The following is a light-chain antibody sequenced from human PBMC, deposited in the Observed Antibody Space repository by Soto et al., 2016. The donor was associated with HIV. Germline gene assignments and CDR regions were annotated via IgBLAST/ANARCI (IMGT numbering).Light chain of an antibody. Sequence: DIQMTQSPSSLSASVGDRVTITCRASQDISNSLAWFQQKPGKVPKSLIYAASSLQSGVPSKFSGSGSGTDFTLTISSPQPEDFATYYCQQYNSYPITFGQGTRLEIK. CDR2: AAS. CDR1: QDISNS. V-gene: IGKV1-16*02. J-gene: IGKJ5*01. CDR3: QQYNSYPIT.